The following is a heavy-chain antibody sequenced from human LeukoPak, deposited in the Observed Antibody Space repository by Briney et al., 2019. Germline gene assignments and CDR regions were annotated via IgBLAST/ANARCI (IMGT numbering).Heavy chain of an antibody. CDR2: TSHDGNNK. CDR3: AKDSSSSNYYYGMDV. Sequence: GGSLRLSCAASGVTFSSYGMHWVRQAPGKGLEWVAATSHDGNNKYYVDSVKGRFTVSRDNSKNTLYLQMNSLRAEDTAVYYCAKDSSSSNYYYGMDVWGQGTTVTVSS. J-gene: IGHJ6*02. V-gene: IGHV3-30*18. CDR1: GVTFSSYG. D-gene: IGHD6-6*01.